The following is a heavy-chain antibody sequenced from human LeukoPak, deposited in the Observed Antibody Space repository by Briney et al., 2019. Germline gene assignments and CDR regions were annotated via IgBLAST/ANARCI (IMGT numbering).Heavy chain of an antibody. CDR2: IYTSGST. Sequence: SETLCLTCTVSGGSISSGSYYWSWIRQPAGKGLEWIGRIYTSGSTNYNPSRKSRVTISVDTSKNQFSLKLSSVTAADTAVYYCAKSIAAAGSTKVGYYYMDVWGKGTTVTISS. D-gene: IGHD6-13*01. CDR1: GGSISSGSYY. J-gene: IGHJ6*03. V-gene: IGHV4-61*02. CDR3: AKSIAAAGSTKVGYYYMDV.